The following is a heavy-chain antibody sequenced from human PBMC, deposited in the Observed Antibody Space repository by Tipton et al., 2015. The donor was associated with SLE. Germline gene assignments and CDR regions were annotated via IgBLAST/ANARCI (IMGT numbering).Heavy chain of an antibody. CDR3: ARDALGSSSHYYYGMDV. Sequence: LRLSCTVSGGSISSHYWSWIRQPPGKGLEWIGYIYYSGSTNYNPSLKSRVTISVDTSKNQFSLKLSSVTAADTAVYYCARDALGSSSHYYYGMDVWGQGTTVTVSS. J-gene: IGHJ6*02. CDR1: GGSISSHY. V-gene: IGHV4-59*11. CDR2: IYYSGST. D-gene: IGHD6-6*01.